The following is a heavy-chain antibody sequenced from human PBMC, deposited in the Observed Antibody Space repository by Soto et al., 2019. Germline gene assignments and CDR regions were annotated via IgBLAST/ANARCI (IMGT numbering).Heavy chain of an antibody. Sequence: QVQLVQSGAEVKKPGASVKVSCKASGYTFTSYAMHWVRQAPGQRLEWMGWINAGNGNTKYSQKFQGRVTITRDTSASTAYMELSSLRSEDTAVYYCASYFSWFGELIASDYWGQGTLVTVSS. J-gene: IGHJ4*02. V-gene: IGHV1-3*01. CDR1: GYTFTSYA. D-gene: IGHD3-10*01. CDR3: ASYFSWFGELIASDY. CDR2: INAGNGNT.